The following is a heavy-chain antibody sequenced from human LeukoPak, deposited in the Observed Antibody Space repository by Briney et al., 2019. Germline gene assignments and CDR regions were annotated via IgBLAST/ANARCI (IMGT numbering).Heavy chain of an antibody. CDR2: ISYDGSNK. V-gene: IGHV3-30*04. J-gene: IGHJ4*02. D-gene: IGHD3-3*01. CDR3: ARDLSGYYTGYFDY. Sequence: GGSLRLSCAASGFTFSSYAMHWVRQAPGKGLEWVAVISYDGSNKYYADSVKGRFTISRDNSKNTLYLQMNSLRAEDTAVYYCARDLSGYYTGYFDYWGQGTLVTVSS. CDR1: GFTFSSYA.